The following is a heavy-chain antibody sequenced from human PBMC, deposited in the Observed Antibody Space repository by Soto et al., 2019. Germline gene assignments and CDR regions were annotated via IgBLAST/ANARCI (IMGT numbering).Heavy chain of an antibody. CDR2: ISGSGGST. CDR1: GFTFSSYA. D-gene: IGHD4-17*01. V-gene: IGHV3-23*01. CDR3: AKAQHDYGGNSGYYFDY. Sequence: GGSLRLSCAASGFTFSSYAMSWVRQAPGKGLEWVSAISGSGGSTYYADSVKGRFTISRDNSKNTLYLQMNSLRAEDTAVYYCAKAQHDYGGNSGYYFDYWGQGTLVTVSS. J-gene: IGHJ4*02.